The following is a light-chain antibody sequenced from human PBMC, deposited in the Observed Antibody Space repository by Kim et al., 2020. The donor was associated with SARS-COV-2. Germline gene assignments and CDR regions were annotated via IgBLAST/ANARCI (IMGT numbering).Light chain of an antibody. Sequence: RANINCKSSQNVVENTNNKDYLARYQQKPGQAHKLQMYWASIREAGVSDRFRGSGSETDFTLTIRSLQAEDVAVYYCQQYYSTPPSFGQGTKLEI. CDR1: QNVVENTNNKDY. J-gene: IGKJ2*03. V-gene: IGKV4-1*01. CDR2: WAS. CDR3: QQYYSTPPS.